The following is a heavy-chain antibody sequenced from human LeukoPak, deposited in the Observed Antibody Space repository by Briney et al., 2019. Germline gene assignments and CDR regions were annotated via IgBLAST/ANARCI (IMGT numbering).Heavy chain of an antibody. D-gene: IGHD1-26*01. V-gene: IGHV4-38-2*02. Sequence: SETLSLTCTVSGYSISSGYYWGWIRQPPGKGLEWIGSIYYSGSTYYNPSLKSRVTISVDTSKNQFSLKLSSVTAADTAVYYCARRRSSGSYSPRTNGWFDPWGQGTLVTVSS. CDR1: GYSISSGYY. CDR3: ARRRSSGSYSPRTNGWFDP. J-gene: IGHJ5*02. CDR2: IYYSGST.